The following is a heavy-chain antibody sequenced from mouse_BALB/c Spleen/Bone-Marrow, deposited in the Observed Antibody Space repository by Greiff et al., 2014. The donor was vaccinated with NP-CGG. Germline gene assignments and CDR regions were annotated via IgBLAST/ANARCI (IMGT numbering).Heavy chain of an antibody. D-gene: IGHD2-4*01. CDR2: IYPSDSYT. J-gene: IGHJ2*01. Sequence: VQLQQSGAELVRPGASVKLSCKASGYTFTSYWIYWVKQRPGQGLEWIGNIYPSDSYTNYNQKFKDKATLTVDKSSSTAYMQLSSPTSEDSAVYYCTRTYDYDEGGFDYWGQGTTLTVSS. CDR1: GYTFTSYW. CDR3: TRTYDYDEGGFDY. V-gene: IGHV1-69*02.